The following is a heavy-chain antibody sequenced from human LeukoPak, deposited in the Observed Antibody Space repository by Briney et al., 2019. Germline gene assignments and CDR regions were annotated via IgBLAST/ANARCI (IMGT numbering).Heavy chain of an antibody. D-gene: IGHD4-11*01. CDR1: GYKFKTFG. J-gene: IGHJ4*02. CDR3: ARDRSNSDF. CDR2: IRADKGKT. V-gene: IGHV1-18*01. Sequence: GASVTVSCKTSGYKFKTFGISWVRQAPGQGLEWMGWIRADKGKTDYAQKFQDRVTLTIDTSTSTAYMELRSLTSDDTATYYCARDRSNSDFWGQGTLVTVS.